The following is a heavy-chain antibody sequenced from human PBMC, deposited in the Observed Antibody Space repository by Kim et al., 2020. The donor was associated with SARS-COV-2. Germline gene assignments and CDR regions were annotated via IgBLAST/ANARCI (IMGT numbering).Heavy chain of an antibody. CDR3: ARDTVAGTGEGMDV. CDR1: GFTFSSYS. D-gene: IGHD6-19*01. J-gene: IGHJ6*02. V-gene: IGHV3-21*01. CDR2: ISSSSSYI. Sequence: GGSLRLSCAASGFTFSSYSMNWVRQAPGKGLEWVSSISSSSSYIYYADSVKGRFTISRDNAKNSLYLQMNSLRAEDTAVYYCARDTVAGTGEGMDVWGQGTTVTVSS.